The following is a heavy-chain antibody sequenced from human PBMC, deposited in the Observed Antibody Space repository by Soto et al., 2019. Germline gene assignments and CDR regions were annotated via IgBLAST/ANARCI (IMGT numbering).Heavy chain of an antibody. CDR3: ASMSIAVAGRGDY. J-gene: IGHJ4*02. Sequence: ASVKVSCKASGYTFTSYDINWVRQATGQGLEWMGWMNPNSGNTGYAQKFQGRVTMTRNTSISTAYMELSSLKSEDTAVYYCASMSIAVAGRGDYWGQGTLVTAPQ. CDR2: MNPNSGNT. CDR1: GYTFTSYD. D-gene: IGHD6-19*01. V-gene: IGHV1-8*01.